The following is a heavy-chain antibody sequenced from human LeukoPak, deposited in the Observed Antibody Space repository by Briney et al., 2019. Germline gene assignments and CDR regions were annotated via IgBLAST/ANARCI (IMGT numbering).Heavy chain of an antibody. J-gene: IGHJ6*02. D-gene: IGHD2-2*01. CDR1: GYTFTSYG. V-gene: IGHV1-3*01. Sequence: GASVKVSCKASGYTFTSYGISWVRQAPGQRLEWMGWINAGNGNTRYSQKFQGGVTITRDTSASTAYMELSSLRSEDTAAYYCARSILVVPVASHYNYGVDVWGQGTTVTVSS. CDR2: INAGNGNT. CDR3: ARSILVVPVASHYNYGVDV.